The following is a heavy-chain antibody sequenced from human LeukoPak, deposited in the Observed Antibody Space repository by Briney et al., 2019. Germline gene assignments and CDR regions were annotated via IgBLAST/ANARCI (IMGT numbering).Heavy chain of an antibody. D-gene: IGHD2-21*01. Sequence: GESLQISCKGSGYSFTSYWIGWVRQMPGKGLEWMGIIYPGDSDTRYSPSFQGQVTISADTSINTAYLQWNSLKASDTAMYYCARVNGEYFDYWGQGTLVTVSS. CDR3: ARVNGEYFDY. J-gene: IGHJ4*02. V-gene: IGHV5-51*01. CDR2: IYPGDSDT. CDR1: GYSFTSYW.